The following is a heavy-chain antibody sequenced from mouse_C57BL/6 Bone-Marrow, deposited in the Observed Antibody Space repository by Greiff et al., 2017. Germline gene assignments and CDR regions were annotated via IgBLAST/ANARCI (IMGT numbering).Heavy chain of an antibody. D-gene: IGHD2-4*01. CDR1: GFTFSDYG. CDR2: ISSGSSNI. Sequence: EVQLVESGGGLVKPGGSLKLSCAASGFTFSDYGMHWVSQAPEKGLEWVGYISSGSSNIYYAETVKGRSTISRDNAKNTLFLQMTSLRSEDTAMYYCVYDYDLAWFAYWGQGTLVTVSA. CDR3: VYDYDLAWFAY. V-gene: IGHV5-17*01. J-gene: IGHJ3*01.